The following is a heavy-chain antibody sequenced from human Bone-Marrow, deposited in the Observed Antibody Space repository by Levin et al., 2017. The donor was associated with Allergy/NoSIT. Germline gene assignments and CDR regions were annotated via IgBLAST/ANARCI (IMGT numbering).Heavy chain of an antibody. D-gene: IGHD3-3*01. CDR1: GFTFSNAW. V-gene: IGHV3-15*01. CDR2: IKSKTDGGTT. CDR3: VRSYYDFWSGSRPDY. J-gene: IGHJ4*02. Sequence: GESLKISCAASGFTFSNAWMSWVRQAPGKGLEWVGRIKSKTDGGTTDYAAPVKGRFTISRDDSKNTLYLQMNSLKTEDTALYYCVRSYYDFWSGSRPDYWGQGTLVTVSS.